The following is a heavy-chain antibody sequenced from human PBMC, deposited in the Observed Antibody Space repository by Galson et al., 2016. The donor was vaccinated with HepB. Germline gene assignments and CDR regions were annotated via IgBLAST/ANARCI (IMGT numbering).Heavy chain of an antibody. CDR1: GFTVSSKY. J-gene: IGHJ4*01. D-gene: IGHD2/OR15-2a*01. Sequence: SLRLSCAASGFTVSSKYMSWVRQAPGKGLEWVSVIYSGGSAYYADSVKGRFTISRDNAKNSLYLQMDSLRDDDTAVYYCARKSPFGPFDYWGHGTLVSVSS. V-gene: IGHV3-53*01. CDR3: ARKSPFGPFDY. CDR2: IYSGGSA.